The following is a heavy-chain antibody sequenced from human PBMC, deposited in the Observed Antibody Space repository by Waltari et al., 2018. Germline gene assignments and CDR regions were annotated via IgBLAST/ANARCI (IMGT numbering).Heavy chain of an antibody. CDR2: ISHSGVP. D-gene: IGHD7-27*01. J-gene: IGHJ5*02. CDR3: ARTWGKSPPLGWLDP. V-gene: IGHV4-34*01. CDR1: GGPFIDYS. Sequence: QVQLHQWGAGLLKPSETLSLTCAVSGGPFIDYSWSWIRQPPGKGLEGIGEISHSGVPHSNPSVRSRGPMSVDTIKKRFSLKLTSVTAADTAVYFCARTWGKSPPLGWLDPWGQGTRVTISS.